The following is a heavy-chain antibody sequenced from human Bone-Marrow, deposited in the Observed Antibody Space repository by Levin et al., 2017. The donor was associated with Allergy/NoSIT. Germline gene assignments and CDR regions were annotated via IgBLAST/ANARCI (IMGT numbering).Heavy chain of an antibody. V-gene: IGHV1-8*01. CDR1: GYTFTSYD. CDR3: ARGRSNTRYYGMDV. J-gene: IGHJ6*02. CDR2: MNPNSGNT. D-gene: IGHD2-2*01. Sequence: ASVKVSCKASGYTFTSYDINWVRQATGQGLEWMGWMNPNSGNTGYAQKFQGRVTMTRNTSISTAYMELSSLRSEDTAVYYCARGRSNTRYYGMDVWGQGTTVTVSS.